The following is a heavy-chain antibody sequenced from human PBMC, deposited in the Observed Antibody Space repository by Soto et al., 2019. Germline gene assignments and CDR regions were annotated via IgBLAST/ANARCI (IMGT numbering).Heavy chain of an antibody. D-gene: IGHD1-26*01. CDR3: ARDVGD. V-gene: IGHV1-69*08. J-gene: IGHJ4*02. CDR2: IIPILGIR. Sequence: QLQLVQSGAEVKKPGSSVKVSCKASGGSFSTYTITWVRQAPGQGLEWMGRIIPILGIRDYAQKFQARVTITADKSTSTAYMELSSLTSEDTAVYYCARDVGDLAQGTLVTVSS. CDR1: GGSFSTYT.